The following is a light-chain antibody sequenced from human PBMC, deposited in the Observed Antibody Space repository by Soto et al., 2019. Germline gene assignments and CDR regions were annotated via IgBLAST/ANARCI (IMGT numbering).Light chain of an antibody. CDR2: DAS. J-gene: IGKJ1*01. CDR1: HSISIW. CDR3: QQSYNTPRT. Sequence: DIQMTQSPSTLSASVVDRVTITCRASHSISIWLAWYQQKPGKAPKLLIYDASSLESGVPSRFSGSGSGTEFTLTISSLQPDDFASYYCQQSYNTPRTFGQGTKVDIK. V-gene: IGKV1-5*01.